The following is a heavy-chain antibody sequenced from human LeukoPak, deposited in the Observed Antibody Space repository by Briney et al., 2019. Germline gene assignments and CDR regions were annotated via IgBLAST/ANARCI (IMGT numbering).Heavy chain of an antibody. CDR2: ISGSGGST. J-gene: IGHJ5*02. CDR1: GFTFSSYA. V-gene: IGHV3-23*01. D-gene: IGHD6-6*01. CDR3: VKASSSSPQYNWFDA. Sequence: GSLRLSCAASGFTFSSYAMSWVRQAPGKGLEWVSAISGSGGSTYYADSVKGRFTISRDNSKNTLYLQMSSLRAEDTALYYCVKASSSSPQYNWFDAWGQGTLVTVSS.